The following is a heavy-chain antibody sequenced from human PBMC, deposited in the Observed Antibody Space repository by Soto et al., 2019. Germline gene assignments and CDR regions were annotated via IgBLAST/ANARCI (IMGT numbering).Heavy chain of an antibody. V-gene: IGHV3-23*01. D-gene: IGHD3-3*01. CDR3: AKPSRFLEWLSPYYFDY. Sequence: GGSLRLSCAASGFTFSSYAMSWVRQAPGKGLEWVSAISGSGGSTYYADSVKGRFTISRDNSKNTLYLQMNSLRAEDTAVYYCAKPSRFLEWLSPYYFDYWGQGTLVTVSS. J-gene: IGHJ4*02. CDR2: ISGSGGST. CDR1: GFTFSSYA.